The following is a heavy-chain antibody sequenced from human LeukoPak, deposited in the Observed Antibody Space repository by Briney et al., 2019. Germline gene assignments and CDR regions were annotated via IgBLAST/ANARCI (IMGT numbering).Heavy chain of an antibody. D-gene: IGHD1-26*01. CDR3: ASLGATTPYFDY. CDR2: IYYSGST. J-gene: IGHJ4*02. V-gene: IGHV4-59*05. CDR1: GDSITNYF. Sequence: SETLSLTCTVSGDSITNYFWSWIRQPPGKGLEWIGSIYYSGSTYYNPSLKSRVTISVDTSKNQFSLKLSSVTAADTAVYYCASLGATTPYFDYWGQGTLVTVSS.